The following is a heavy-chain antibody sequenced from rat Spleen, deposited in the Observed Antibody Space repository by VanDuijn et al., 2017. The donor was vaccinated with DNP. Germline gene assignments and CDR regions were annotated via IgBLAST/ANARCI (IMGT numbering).Heavy chain of an antibody. CDR3: ANTVLPH. Sequence: EVQLVESGGGLVQPGRSLKLSCAASGFTFSSFAMAWVRQAPKKGLEWVATITSGGSNTYYPDSVKGRFTISRDNAKSTLYLQMDSLRSEDTATYYCANTVLPHWGQGVMVTVSS. V-gene: IGHV5-25*01. CDR1: GFTFSSFA. D-gene: IGHD1-1*01. J-gene: IGHJ2*01. CDR2: ITSGGSNT.